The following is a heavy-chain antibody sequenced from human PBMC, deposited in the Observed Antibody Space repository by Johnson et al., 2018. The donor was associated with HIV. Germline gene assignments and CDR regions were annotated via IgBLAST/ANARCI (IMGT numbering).Heavy chain of an antibody. Sequence: VQVVESGGGVVQPGRSLRLSCAASGFTFSSYAMHWVRQAPGKGLEWVAVISYDGSNKYYADSVKGRFTISRDNSKNTLYLQMNSLRAEDTAVYYCAREAGTAFDIWGQGTMVTVSS. CDR1: GFTFSSYA. CDR3: AREAGTAFDI. V-gene: IGHV3-30*04. CDR2: ISYDGSNK. J-gene: IGHJ3*02.